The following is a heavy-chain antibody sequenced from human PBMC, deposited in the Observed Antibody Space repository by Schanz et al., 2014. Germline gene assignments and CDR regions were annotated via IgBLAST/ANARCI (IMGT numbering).Heavy chain of an antibody. D-gene: IGHD3-16*01. CDR1: GFTFSTYA. V-gene: IGHV3-23*01. CDR2: ISGSGGST. Sequence: EVQLLESGGGLVQPGGSLRLSCAASGFTFSTYAMSWVRQAPGKGLEWVSAISGSGGSTYYADSVKGRFTISRDNSKTTLSLQMNSLRAEDTAVYYCAKGLYYDNTGGGFDYWGKGTLVTVSS. CDR3: AKGLYYDNTGGGFDY. J-gene: IGHJ4*02.